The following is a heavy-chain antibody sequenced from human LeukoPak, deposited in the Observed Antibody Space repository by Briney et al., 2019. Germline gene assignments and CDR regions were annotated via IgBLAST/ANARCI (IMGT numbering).Heavy chain of an antibody. Sequence: PGGSLRLSWAGSGFTFSSYSMNWVRQAPGKGLEWVSSISSSSSYIYYADSVKGRFTISRDNAKNSLYLQMNSLRAEDTAVYYCAREAAISEGWFDPWGQGTLVTVSS. CDR3: AREAAISEGWFDP. CDR2: ISSSSSYI. D-gene: IGHD5-18*01. J-gene: IGHJ5*02. CDR1: GFTFSSYS. V-gene: IGHV3-21*01.